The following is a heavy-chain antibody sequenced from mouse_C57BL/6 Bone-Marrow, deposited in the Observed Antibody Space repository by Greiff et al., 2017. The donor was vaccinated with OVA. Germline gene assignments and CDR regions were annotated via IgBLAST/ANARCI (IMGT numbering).Heavy chain of an antibody. Sequence: QVQLKESGPELVKPGASVKISCKASGYAFSSSWMNWVKQRPGKGLEWIGRIYPGDGDTNYNGKFKGKATLTADKSSSTAYMQLSSLTSEDSAVYFCARRFITTVGADWYFDVWGTGTTVTVSS. CDR3: ARRFITTVGADWYFDV. D-gene: IGHD1-1*01. CDR1: GYAFSSSW. J-gene: IGHJ1*03. V-gene: IGHV1-82*01. CDR2: IYPGDGDT.